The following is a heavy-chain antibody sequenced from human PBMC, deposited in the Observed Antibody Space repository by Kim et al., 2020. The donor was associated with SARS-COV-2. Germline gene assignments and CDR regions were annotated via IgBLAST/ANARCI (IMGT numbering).Heavy chain of an antibody. CDR3: ARGDNYDILTGYQDY. V-gene: IGHV3-20*01. Sequence: ESVKGRFTISRDNAKNSLYLQMNSLGAEDTALYHCARGDNYDILTGYQDYWGQGTLVTVSS. J-gene: IGHJ4*02. D-gene: IGHD3-9*01.